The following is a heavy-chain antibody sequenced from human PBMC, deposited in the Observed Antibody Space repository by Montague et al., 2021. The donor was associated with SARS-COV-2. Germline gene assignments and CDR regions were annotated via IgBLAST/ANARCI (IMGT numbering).Heavy chain of an antibody. CDR1: GGSISSSSYY. Sequence: SETLSLTCTVSGGSISSSSYYWGWIRQPPGKGLEWIGSIYYSGSTYYNPSLKGRVTISVDTSKNQFSLKLSSVTAANTAVYYCAGEGTGRYCYYGMDVWGQGTTVTVSS. CDR3: AGEGTGRYCYYGMDV. J-gene: IGHJ6*02. D-gene: IGHD3-10*01. V-gene: IGHV4-39*07. CDR2: IYYSGST.